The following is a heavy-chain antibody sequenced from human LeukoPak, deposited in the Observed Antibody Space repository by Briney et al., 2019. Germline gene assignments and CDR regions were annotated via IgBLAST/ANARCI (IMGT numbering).Heavy chain of an antibody. Sequence: ASVKVSCKVSGYTLTELSMHWVRQAPGKGLEWMGGFDPEDGETIYAQKFQGRVTMTEDTSTDTAYMELSSLRSEDTAVYYCAASPELQWYNPGVDYWGQGTLVTVSS. V-gene: IGHV1-24*01. CDR2: FDPEDGET. CDR1: GYTLTELS. CDR3: AASPELQWYNPGVDY. J-gene: IGHJ4*02. D-gene: IGHD4-23*01.